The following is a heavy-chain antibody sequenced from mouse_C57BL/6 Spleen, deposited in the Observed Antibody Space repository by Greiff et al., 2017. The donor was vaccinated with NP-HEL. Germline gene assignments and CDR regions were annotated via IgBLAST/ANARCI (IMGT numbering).Heavy chain of an antibody. CDR1: GYTFTEYT. J-gene: IGHJ3*01. V-gene: IGHV1-62-2*01. D-gene: IGHD3-2*02. Sequence: QVQLQQSGAELVKPGASVKLSCKASGYTFTEYTIHWVKQRSGQGLEWIGWFYPGSGSIKYNEKFKDKATLTADKSSSTVYMELSRLTSEDSAVYFCARREVGDSSGYGWFAYWGQGTLVTVSA. CDR3: ARREVGDSSGYGWFAY. CDR2: FYPGSGSI.